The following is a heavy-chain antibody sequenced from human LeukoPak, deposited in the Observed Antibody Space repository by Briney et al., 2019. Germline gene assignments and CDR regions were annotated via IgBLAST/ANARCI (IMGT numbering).Heavy chain of an antibody. CDR3: AKDYRHGDYYHYMDV. CDR2: IGSSDGGT. J-gene: IGHJ6*03. CDR1: GFTFSRYV. Sequence: PGGSLRLSCASSGFTFSRYVMAWVRQAPGKGLEWVSAIGSSDGGTYYADSVKGRFTISRDNSNSMLYLQMNSLRAEDTAVYFCAKDYRHGDYYHYMDVWGKGTTVTVSS. D-gene: IGHD3-16*02. V-gene: IGHV3-23*01.